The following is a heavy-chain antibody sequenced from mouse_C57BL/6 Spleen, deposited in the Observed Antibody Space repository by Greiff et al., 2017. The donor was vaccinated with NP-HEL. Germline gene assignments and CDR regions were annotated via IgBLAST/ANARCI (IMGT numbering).Heavy chain of an antibody. CDR3: AILRGAAY. CDR2: INPNNGGT. CDR1: GYTFTDYY. D-gene: IGHD1-1*01. J-gene: IGHJ3*01. V-gene: IGHV1-26*01. Sequence: EVQLQQSGPELVKPGASVKISCKASGYTFTDYYMNWVKQSHGKSLEWIGDINPNNGGTSYNQKFKGKATLTVDKSSSTAYMELRSLTSEDSAVYYCAILRGAAYWGQGTLVTVSA.